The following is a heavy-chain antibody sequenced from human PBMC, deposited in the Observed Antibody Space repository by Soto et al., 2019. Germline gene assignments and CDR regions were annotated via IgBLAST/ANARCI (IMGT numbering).Heavy chain of an antibody. J-gene: IGHJ4*02. CDR3: SCILRYFDWSSF. CDR1: GGSISSSNW. Sequence: PSETLSLTCAVSGGSISSSNWWSWVRQPPGKGLEWIGEIYHSGSTNYNPSLKSRVTISVDKSKNQFSLKLSSVTAADTAVYYCSCILRYFDWSSFWGKGTLVTVSS. CDR2: IYHSGST. V-gene: IGHV4-4*02. D-gene: IGHD3-9*01.